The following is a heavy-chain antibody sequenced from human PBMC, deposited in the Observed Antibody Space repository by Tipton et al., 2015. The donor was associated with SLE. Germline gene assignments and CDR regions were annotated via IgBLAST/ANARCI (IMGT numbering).Heavy chain of an antibody. Sequence: SSSSYYWGWIRQPPGKGLEWVANIKQGGSEKYYVDSVKGRFTISRDNAKNSLYLQMNSLRAEDTAVYYCARASDMYYYDSSGSFDYWGQGTLVTVSS. CDR3: ARASDMYYYDSSGSFDY. V-gene: IGHV3-7*03. CDR2: IKQGGSEK. J-gene: IGHJ4*02. CDR1: SSSSYY. D-gene: IGHD3-22*01.